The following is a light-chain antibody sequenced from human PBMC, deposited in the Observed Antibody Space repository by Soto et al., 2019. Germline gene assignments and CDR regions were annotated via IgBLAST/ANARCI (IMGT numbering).Light chain of an antibody. CDR1: QTISKW. J-gene: IGKJ1*01. V-gene: IGKV1-5*01. Sequence: DIQMTQSPSTLSASVGDRVTITCRASQTISKWLAWYQQKPGKAPNLLIYDASSLQSGVPSRFSGSGSGTEFTLTISGLQPEDFATYYCQEYYSFSTFGQGTKVEIK. CDR2: DAS. CDR3: QEYYSFST.